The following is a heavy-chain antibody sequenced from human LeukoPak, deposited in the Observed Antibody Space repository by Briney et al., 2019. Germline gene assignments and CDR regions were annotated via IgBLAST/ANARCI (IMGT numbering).Heavy chain of an antibody. Sequence: GGSLRLSCAASGFTVSSNYMSWVRQAPGKGLEWVSVIYSGGSTYYADSVKRRFTISRDNSKNTLYLQMNSLRAEDTAVYYCARVTQYYYDSSGFDYWGQGTLVTVSS. CDR2: IYSGGST. CDR3: ARVTQYYYDSSGFDY. CDR1: GFTVSSNY. D-gene: IGHD3-22*01. V-gene: IGHV3-53*01. J-gene: IGHJ4*02.